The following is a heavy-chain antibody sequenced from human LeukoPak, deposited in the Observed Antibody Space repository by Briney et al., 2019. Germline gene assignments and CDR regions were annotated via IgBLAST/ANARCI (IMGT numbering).Heavy chain of an antibody. V-gene: IGHV4-59*12. CDR1: GGSISNYY. J-gene: IGHJ3*02. CDR3: ARGVVLGQDDAFDI. Sequence: SETLSLTCTVSGGSISNYYWSWIRQPPGKGLEWVGYIFYRGSIDYSPSLQSRVTISVDTSRNHLSLRLTSVTAADTAVYFCARGVVLGQDDAFDIWGRGTMVTVSS. D-gene: IGHD3/OR15-3a*01. CDR2: IFYRGSI.